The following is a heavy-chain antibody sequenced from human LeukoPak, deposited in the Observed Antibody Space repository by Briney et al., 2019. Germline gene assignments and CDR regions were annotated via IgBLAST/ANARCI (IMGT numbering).Heavy chain of an antibody. CDR2: IYYSGST. J-gene: IGHJ4*02. CDR3: ARGTGPPVVTPYLDY. Sequence: SQTLSLTCTVSGGSISSGGYYWSWIRQHPGKGLEWIGYIYYSGSTYYNPSLKSRVTISVDTSKNQFSLKLSSVTAADTAVYYCARGTGPPVVTPYLDYWGQGTLVTVSS. V-gene: IGHV4-31*03. D-gene: IGHD2-21*02. CDR1: GGSISSGGYY.